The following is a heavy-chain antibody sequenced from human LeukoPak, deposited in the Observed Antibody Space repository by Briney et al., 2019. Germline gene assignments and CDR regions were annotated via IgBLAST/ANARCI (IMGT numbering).Heavy chain of an antibody. CDR3: AKTGSYSSASYWYFDL. D-gene: IGHD1-26*01. V-gene: IGHV3-69-1*01. CDR2: ISSSSYI. CDR1: GFTVSSNY. J-gene: IGHJ2*01. Sequence: GGSLRLSCAASGFTVSSNYMSWVRQAPGKGLEWVSTISSSSYIYYADSVKGRFTISRDNAKNSLYLQMNSLRAEDTAVYYCAKTGSYSSASYWYFDLWGRGTLVTVSS.